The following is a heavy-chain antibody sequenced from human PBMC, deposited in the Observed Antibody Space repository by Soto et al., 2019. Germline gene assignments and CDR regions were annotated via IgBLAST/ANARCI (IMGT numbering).Heavy chain of an antibody. D-gene: IGHD3-16*01. Sequence: GGSLRLSCAASGFTFSGSAMHWVRQASGKGLEWVGRIRSKANSYATAYAASVKGRFTISRDDSKNTAYLQMNSLKTEDTAVYYCTRQGLYDYVWGTQNWFDPWGQGTLVTVSS. V-gene: IGHV3-73*01. CDR3: TRQGLYDYVWGTQNWFDP. CDR2: IRSKANSYAT. CDR1: GFTFSGSA. J-gene: IGHJ5*02.